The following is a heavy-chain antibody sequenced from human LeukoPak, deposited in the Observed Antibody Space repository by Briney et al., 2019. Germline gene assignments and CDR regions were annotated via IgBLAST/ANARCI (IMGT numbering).Heavy chain of an antibody. CDR2: ICGSGGCT. CDR1: GFTFSTYA. J-gene: IGHJ4*02. D-gene: IGHD3-16*02. Sequence: GGSLRLSCAASGFTFSTYAMSWVRQAPGRGLEWVSGICGSGGCTYYADSVKGRFTISRDNSKNTLYLQMNSLRVEDTAVYYCASTPFYDYVWGSYRYRGLFDNWGQGTLVTVSS. CDR3: ASTPFYDYVWGSYRYRGLFDN. V-gene: IGHV3-23*01.